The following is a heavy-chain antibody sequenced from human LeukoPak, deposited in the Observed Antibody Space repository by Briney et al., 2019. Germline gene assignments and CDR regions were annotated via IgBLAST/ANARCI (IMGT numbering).Heavy chain of an antibody. V-gene: IGHV1-18*01. CDR2: ISAYNGNT. J-gene: IGHJ4*02. D-gene: IGHD3-16*02. Sequence: ASVKVSCKASGYTFTSYGISWVRQAPGQGLEWMGWISAYNGNTNYAQKLQGRVTMTTDTSTSTAYMELRSLRSDDTAVYYCARGEYDYIWGSYRYTGREHYFDYWGQGTLVTVSS. CDR3: ARGEYDYIWGSYRYTGREHYFDY. CDR1: GYTFTSYG.